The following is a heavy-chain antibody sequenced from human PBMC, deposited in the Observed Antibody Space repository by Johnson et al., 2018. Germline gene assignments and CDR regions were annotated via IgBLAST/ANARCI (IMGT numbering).Heavy chain of an antibody. D-gene: IGHD5-12*01. Sequence: VQLQQSGGGVVQPGRSLRLSCAASGFTFSGSAMHWVRQASGKGLEWVGRIRSKANSYATAYAASVKGRFTISRDDSKNTADLQMNSLKTEDTAVYYCTSGYSGYDYYYGMDVWGQGTTVTVSS. CDR1: GFTFSGSA. CDR2: IRSKANSYAT. CDR3: TSGYSGYDYYYGMDV. V-gene: IGHV3-73*01. J-gene: IGHJ6*02.